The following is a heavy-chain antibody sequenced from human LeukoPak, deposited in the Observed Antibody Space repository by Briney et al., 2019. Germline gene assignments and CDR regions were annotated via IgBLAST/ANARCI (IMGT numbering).Heavy chain of an antibody. CDR2: IIPIFGTA. J-gene: IGHJ5*02. CDR3: ARGGYCSGGSCYSSRFDP. CDR1: GGTFSSYA. V-gene: IGHV1-69*13. D-gene: IGHD2-15*01. Sequence: ASVKVSCKASGGTFSSYAISWVRQAPGQGLEWMGGIIPIFGTANYAQKFQGRVTITADESTSTAYMELSSLRSEDTAVYYCARGGYCSGGSCYSSRFDPWGQGTLVTVSS.